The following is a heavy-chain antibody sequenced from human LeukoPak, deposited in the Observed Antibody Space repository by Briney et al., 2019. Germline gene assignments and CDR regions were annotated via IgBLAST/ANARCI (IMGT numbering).Heavy chain of an antibody. Sequence: SETLSLTCTVSGGSITSYFWNWVRQPAGKGLEWVGHISTSGGSTCNPSLRSRVTMSIDTSKNQISLKLNSVAAADTAVYYCARAFYYDSSGYLDYWGQGSLVTVSS. CDR1: GGSITSYF. J-gene: IGHJ4*02. D-gene: IGHD3-22*01. V-gene: IGHV4-4*07. CDR3: ARAFYYDSSGYLDY. CDR2: ISTSGGS.